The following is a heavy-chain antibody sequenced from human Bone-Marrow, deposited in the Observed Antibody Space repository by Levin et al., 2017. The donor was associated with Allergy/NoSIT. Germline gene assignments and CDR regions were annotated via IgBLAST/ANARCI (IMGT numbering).Heavy chain of an antibody. CDR3: ARGGDYGNY. CDR1: GFTVSNNY. D-gene: IGHD4/OR15-4a*01. Sequence: GGSLRFSCAASGFTVSNNYMRWVRQPPGKGLEWVSLIYSAGSTYYADSVKGRFTISRDRSKNTLYLQMNSLRAEDTAVYYCARGGDYGNYWGQGTLVTVSS. J-gene: IGHJ4*02. V-gene: IGHV3-66*01. CDR2: IYSAGST.